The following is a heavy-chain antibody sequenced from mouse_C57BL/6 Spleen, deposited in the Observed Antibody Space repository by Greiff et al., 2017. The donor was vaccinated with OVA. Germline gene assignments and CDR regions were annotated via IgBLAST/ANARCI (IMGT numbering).Heavy chain of an antibody. CDR1: GFNIKDYY. Sequence: EVQRVESGAELVKPGASVKLSCTASGFNIKDYYMHWVKQRTEQGLEWIGRIDPEDGETKYAPTFQGKATITADTSSNTAYLQLSRLTSEDTAVYYCAFYYYGSSHLYYFDYWGQGTTLTVSS. V-gene: IGHV14-2*01. CDR2: IDPEDGET. J-gene: IGHJ2*01. CDR3: AFYYYGSSHLYYFDY. D-gene: IGHD1-1*01.